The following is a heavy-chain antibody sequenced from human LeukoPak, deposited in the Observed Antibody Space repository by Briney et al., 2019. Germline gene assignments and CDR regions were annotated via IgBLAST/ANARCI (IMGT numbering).Heavy chain of an antibody. Sequence: SETLSLTCSVSGGSVTSYYWSWIRQPPGKGLEWIGHIHYSGSNNYNPSLKSRVTMFVDKSKNQISLRLSSVTAADTAVYYCARDAGNSYDYGDYWGQGTLVTVSS. V-gene: IGHV4-4*08. CDR1: GGSVTSYY. CDR2: IHYSGSN. J-gene: IGHJ4*02. D-gene: IGHD5-18*01. CDR3: ARDAGNSYDYGDY.